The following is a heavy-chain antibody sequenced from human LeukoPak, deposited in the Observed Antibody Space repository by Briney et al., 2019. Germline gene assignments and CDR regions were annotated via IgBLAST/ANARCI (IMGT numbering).Heavy chain of an antibody. CDR3: ARGGRGRNWFDP. D-gene: IGHD3-10*01. CDR1: GDSVASGGYY. Sequence: PSETLSLTCTVSGDSVASGGYYWNWIRQPPGKGLEWIGYIYYSVSTNYNLSLKSRVTISVDTSENQFSLKLTSMTAADTAVYYCARGGRGRNWFDPWGQGTLVTASS. CDR2: IYYSVST. J-gene: IGHJ5*02. V-gene: IGHV4-61*08.